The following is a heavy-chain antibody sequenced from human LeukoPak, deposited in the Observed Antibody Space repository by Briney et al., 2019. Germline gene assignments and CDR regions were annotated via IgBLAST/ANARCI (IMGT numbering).Heavy chain of an antibody. J-gene: IGHJ6*03. V-gene: IGHV3-48*04. CDR1: GFTFSSYS. CDR3: ARDPIDFTSTYYYYYMDG. Sequence: GGSLRLSCAASGFTFSSYSMNWVRQAPGKGLEWVSYISSSSSTIYYADSVKGRFTISRDNAKNSLYLQMNSLRAEDTAVYYCARDPIDFTSTYYYYYMDGWGKRTTVTVYS. D-gene: IGHD2-2*01. CDR2: ISSSSSTI.